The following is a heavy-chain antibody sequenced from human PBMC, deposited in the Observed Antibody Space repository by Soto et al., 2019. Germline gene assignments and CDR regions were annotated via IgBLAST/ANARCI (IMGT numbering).Heavy chain of an antibody. CDR3: ARRGSGSYYDY. V-gene: IGHV3-23*01. J-gene: IGHJ4*02. CDR1: GFTFSSYA. CDR2: ISGSGGST. D-gene: IGHD1-26*01. Sequence: EVQLLESGGGLVQPGGSLRLSCAASGFTFSSYAMRWVRQAPVKGQEWVSAISGSGGSTYYADSVKGRFTISRDNSKNTLYLHMNSLRAEATAVYYCARRGSGSYYDYWGQGTLVTVSS.